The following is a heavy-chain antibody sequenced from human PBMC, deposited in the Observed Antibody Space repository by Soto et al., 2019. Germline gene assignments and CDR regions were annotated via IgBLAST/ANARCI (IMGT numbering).Heavy chain of an antibody. CDR3: ARPRGYSDYVPKYYYFDY. CDR2: INPSGST. J-gene: IGHJ4*02. CDR1: GGSSSGYS. Sequence: QVQLQQWGAGLLKPSETLSVTCAVYGGSSSGYSWSWIRQPPGKGLEWIGEINPSGSTNYNPSLKSRVTMSVNTSKKQISLKLSSVTAADTAVYYCARPRGYSDYVPKYYYFDYWGQGTLVTVSS. V-gene: IGHV4-34*02. D-gene: IGHD5-12*01.